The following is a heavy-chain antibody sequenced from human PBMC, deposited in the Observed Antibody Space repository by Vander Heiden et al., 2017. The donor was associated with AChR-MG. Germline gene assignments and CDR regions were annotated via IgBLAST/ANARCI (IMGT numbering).Heavy chain of an antibody. CDR1: AGTLRSYA. Sequence: QVQLVQSGAEVTKPGSSVKVSCKASAGTLRSYAISWVRNAPGQAPGQGLEWMGGIIPIFGTANYAQKFKGRGTITADESTGTAYMELSSLRSEDTAVYYCSGITMVRGVPRFADYYYYGMDVWGQGTTVTVSS. V-gene: IGHV1-69*01. CDR3: SGITMVRGVPRFADYYYYGMDV. D-gene: IGHD3-10*01. CDR2: IIPIFGTA. J-gene: IGHJ6*02.